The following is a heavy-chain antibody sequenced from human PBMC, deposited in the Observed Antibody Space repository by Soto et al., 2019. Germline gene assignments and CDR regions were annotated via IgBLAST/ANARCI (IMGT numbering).Heavy chain of an antibody. CDR1: GFTCSSYG. J-gene: IGHJ6*02. Sequence: GGSLRLCCAASGFTCSSYGMHWVRQAPGKGLEWVAVIWYDGSNKYYADSVKGRFTISRDNSKNTLYLQMNSLRAEDTAVYYCARGYDILTGYYDPYYYGMDVWGQGTTVTVSS. D-gene: IGHD3-9*01. CDR2: IWYDGSNK. V-gene: IGHV3-33*01. CDR3: ARGYDILTGYYDPYYYGMDV.